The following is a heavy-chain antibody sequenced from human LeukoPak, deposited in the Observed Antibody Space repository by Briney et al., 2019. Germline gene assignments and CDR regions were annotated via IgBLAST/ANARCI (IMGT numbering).Heavy chain of an antibody. CDR1: GNYW. V-gene: IGHV3-74*01. Sequence: PGGSLRLSCAASGNYWMHWVRQAPGKGLVWVSHVNSDGSWTSHADSVKGRFTTSKDNAKNTVYLQMNSLRAEDTAVYYCVSFYETYWGRGTLVTVSS. CDR3: VSFYETY. CDR2: VNSDGSWT. D-gene: IGHD2/OR15-2a*01. J-gene: IGHJ4*02.